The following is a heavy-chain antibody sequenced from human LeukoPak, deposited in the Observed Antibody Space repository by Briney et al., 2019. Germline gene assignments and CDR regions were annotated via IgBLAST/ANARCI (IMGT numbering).Heavy chain of an antibody. D-gene: IGHD7-27*01. Sequence: AASVKVSCKASGYTFTSYGISWVRQAPGRGLEWMGWVSAYNGNTNYAQKLQGRVTMTTDTSTSTAYMELRSLRSDDTAVYYCAREGQLGVSDYWGQGTLVTVSS. CDR3: AREGQLGVSDY. J-gene: IGHJ4*02. V-gene: IGHV1-18*01. CDR1: GYTFTSYG. CDR2: VSAYNGNT.